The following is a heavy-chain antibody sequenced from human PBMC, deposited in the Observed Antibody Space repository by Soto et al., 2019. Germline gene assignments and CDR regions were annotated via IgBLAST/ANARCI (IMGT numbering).Heavy chain of an antibody. CDR2: INHSGST. CDR1: GGSFSGYD. V-gene: IGHV4-34*01. Sequence: PSETLSLTCAVYGGSFSGYDWSWIRQPPGKGLEWIGEINHSGSTNYNPSLKSRVTISVDTSKNQFSLKLSSVTAADTAVYYCASLSRYSGYDWGAFDIWGQGTMVTVSS. CDR3: ASLSRYSGYDWGAFDI. D-gene: IGHD5-12*01. J-gene: IGHJ3*02.